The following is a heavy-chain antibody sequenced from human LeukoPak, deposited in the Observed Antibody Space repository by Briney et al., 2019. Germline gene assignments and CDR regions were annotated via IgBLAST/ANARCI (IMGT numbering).Heavy chain of an antibody. CDR1: GFIFSNHD. Sequence: GGSLRLSCEVSGFIFSNHDMHWVRQAPGKGLERVAVISFDGSKDYYADSVKGRFTISRDNAKNSVHLEMNSLRAEDTAVYYCARDQYAYCSSTSCYDLGGYFDYWGQGTLVTVSS. CDR2: ISFDGSKD. D-gene: IGHD2-2*01. J-gene: IGHJ4*02. V-gene: IGHV3-30-3*01. CDR3: ARDQYAYCSSTSCYDLGGYFDY.